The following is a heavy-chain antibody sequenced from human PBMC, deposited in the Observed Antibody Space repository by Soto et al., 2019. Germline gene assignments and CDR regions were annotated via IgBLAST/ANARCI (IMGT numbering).Heavy chain of an antibody. J-gene: IGHJ5*02. CDR1: GFTFSSYS. D-gene: IGHD1-7*01. Sequence: GGSLRLSCAASGFTFSSYSMNWVRQAPGKGLEWVSYISSSSSTIYYADSVKGRFTISRDNAKNSLYLQMNSLRDEDTAVYYCARVVNVGITGITGYWFDPWGQGTLVTVSS. V-gene: IGHV3-48*02. CDR2: ISSSSSTI. CDR3: ARVVNVGITGITGYWFDP.